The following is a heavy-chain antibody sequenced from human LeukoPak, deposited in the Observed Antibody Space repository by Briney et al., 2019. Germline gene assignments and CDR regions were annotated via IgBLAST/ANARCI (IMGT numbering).Heavy chain of an antibody. V-gene: IGHV4-59*08. D-gene: IGHD3-22*01. J-gene: IGHJ4*02. CDR1: GGSISSYY. CDR3: ARHRRPYYYDSSGYALDY. Sequence: RPSETLSLTCTVSGGSISSYYWSWIRQPPGKGLEWIGYIYYSGSTNYNPSLKSRVTISVDTSKNQFSLKLSSVTAADTAVYYCARHRRPYYYDSSGYALDYWGQGTLVTVSS. CDR2: IYYSGST.